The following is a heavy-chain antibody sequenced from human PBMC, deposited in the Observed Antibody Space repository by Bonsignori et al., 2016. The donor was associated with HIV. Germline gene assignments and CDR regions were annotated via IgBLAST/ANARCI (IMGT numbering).Heavy chain of an antibody. J-gene: IGHJ4*02. CDR3: TNLHSSSSY. D-gene: IGHD6-13*01. V-gene: IGHV3-49*02. Sequence: WIRQPPGKGLEWVGFIRSKTYGETTEYAASVKGRFTISRDDSKRIAYLEMSNLKTEDTAIYSCTNLHSSSSYWGQGTLVTVSS. CDR2: IRSKTYGETT.